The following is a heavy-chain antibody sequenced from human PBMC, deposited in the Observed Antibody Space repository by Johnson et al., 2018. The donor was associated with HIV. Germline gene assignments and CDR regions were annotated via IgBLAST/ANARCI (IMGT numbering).Heavy chain of an antibody. D-gene: IGHD3-10*01. CDR3: ARDASRGYGSELDAFDI. V-gene: IGHV3-30-3*01. CDR1: GFTFSSYA. J-gene: IGHJ3*02. Sequence: QVQLVESGGGVVQPGRSLRLSCAASGFTFSSYAMHWVRQAPGKGLEWVAVISYDGSNKYYADSVKGRFTISRDNAKNSVYLQMNSLRAEDTAVYYCARDASRGYGSELDAFDIWCQGTMVTVSS. CDR2: ISYDGSNK.